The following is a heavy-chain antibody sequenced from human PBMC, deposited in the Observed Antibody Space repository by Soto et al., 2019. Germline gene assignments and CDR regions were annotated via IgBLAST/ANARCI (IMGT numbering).Heavy chain of an antibody. CDR3: ARDRDDYGGNFDY. Sequence: SETLSLTCTVSGGSISSGDYYWCWIRQPPGKGLEWIGYIYYSGSTYYNPSLKSRVTISVDTSKNQFSLKLSSVTAADTAVYYCARDRDDYGGNFDYWGQGTLVTVSS. J-gene: IGHJ4*02. CDR2: IYYSGST. D-gene: IGHD4-17*01. CDR1: GGSISSGDYY. V-gene: IGHV4-30-4*01.